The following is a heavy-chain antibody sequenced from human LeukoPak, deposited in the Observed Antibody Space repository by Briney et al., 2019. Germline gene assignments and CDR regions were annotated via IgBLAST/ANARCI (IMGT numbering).Heavy chain of an antibody. CDR1: GFTFSYYE. J-gene: IGHJ3*02. V-gene: IGHV3-48*03. D-gene: IGHD3-22*01. CDR2: ISSSGSTI. Sequence: PGRSLRLSCAVSGFTFSYYEMNWVRQAPGKGLEWVSYISSSGSTIYYADPVKGRFTISRDNAKNSLYLQMNSLRAEDTAVYYCARESQSAYYFDSSGYEDAFDIWGQGTMVTVSS. CDR3: ARESQSAYYFDSSGYEDAFDI.